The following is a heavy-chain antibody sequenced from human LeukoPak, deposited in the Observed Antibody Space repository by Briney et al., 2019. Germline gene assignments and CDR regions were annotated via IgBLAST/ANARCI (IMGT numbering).Heavy chain of an antibody. CDR2: IKQDASEK. CDR3: ARHNPLWGY. J-gene: IGHJ4*02. CDR1: GFTFSNYW. D-gene: IGHD7-27*01. V-gene: IGHV3-7*04. Sequence: SGGSLRLSCAASGFTFSNYWMSWVRQAPGKGLEWVANIKQDASEKYYVDSVKGRFTISRDNAKNSLYLQMNSLRAEDTAQYYCARHNPLWGYWGQGTLVTVSS.